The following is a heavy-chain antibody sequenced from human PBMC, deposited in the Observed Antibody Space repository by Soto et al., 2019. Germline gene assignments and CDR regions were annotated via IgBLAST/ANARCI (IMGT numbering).Heavy chain of an antibody. D-gene: IGHD1-26*01. Sequence: EVQLVESGGGSVQPGESLRLSCAASGFSFRDYDMHWVRQRKGKGLEWVSALGAARDPYYVGSVKGRFSVSRDNAQNSLFLQMNNLRVDDTALYFCARAYLGRLPRRADYYYAMDVWGRGTRVTVSS. J-gene: IGHJ6*02. V-gene: IGHV3-13*05. CDR1: GFSFRDYD. CDR2: LGAARDP. CDR3: ARAYLGRLPRRADYYYAMDV.